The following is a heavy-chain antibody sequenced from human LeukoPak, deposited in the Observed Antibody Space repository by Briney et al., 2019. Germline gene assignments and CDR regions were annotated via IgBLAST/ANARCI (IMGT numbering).Heavy chain of an antibody. CDR2: IYTSGST. J-gene: IGHJ4*02. CDR3: ARDPGYSYAFDY. Sequence: PSQTLSLTCTVSGSSISSGSYYWSWIRQPAGMGLEWIGRIYTSGSTNYNPSLKSRVTISVDKSKNQFSLKLSSVTAADTAVYYCARDPGYSYAFDYWGQGTLVTVSS. D-gene: IGHD5-18*01. V-gene: IGHV4-61*02. CDR1: GSSISSGSYY.